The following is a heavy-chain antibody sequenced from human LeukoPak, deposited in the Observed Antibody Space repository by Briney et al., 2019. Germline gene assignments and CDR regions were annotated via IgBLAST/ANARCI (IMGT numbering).Heavy chain of an antibody. J-gene: IGHJ4*02. V-gene: IGHV1-18*01. CDR1: GYTFTSYG. CDR2: ISAYNGNT. Sequence: ASVKVSCKASGYTFTSYGISWVRQAPGQELEWMGWISAYNGNTNYAQKLQGRVTMTTDTSTSTAYMELRSLRSDDTAVYYCARDYYGSGRSFGFDYWGQGTLVTVSS. D-gene: IGHD3-10*01. CDR3: ARDYYGSGRSFGFDY.